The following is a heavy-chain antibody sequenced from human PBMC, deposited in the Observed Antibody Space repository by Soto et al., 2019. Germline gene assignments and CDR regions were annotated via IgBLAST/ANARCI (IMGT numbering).Heavy chain of an antibody. D-gene: IGHD3-10*01. CDR3: ARGENYXSARDV. CDR2: LNTGDGNT. CDR1: GYSFSTYG. Sequence: QVLLVQSGAEVKKPGASVKVSCKASGYSFSTYGVSWVRQAQGQGLEWMGWLNTGDGNTAYAQKLQGRITLTTDTSTTTAYMELRXXXXXDTAIYYCARGENYXSARDV. J-gene: IGHJ6*01. V-gene: IGHV1-18*04.